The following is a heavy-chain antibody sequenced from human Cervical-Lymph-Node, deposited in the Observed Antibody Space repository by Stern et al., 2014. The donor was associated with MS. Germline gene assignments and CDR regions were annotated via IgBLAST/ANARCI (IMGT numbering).Heavy chain of an antibody. Sequence: QLVQSGAEVKKPGASVKVSCKAFGYTFTSNKMHWVRQAPGQGLEWMGIINPGGGSTRYAQKLQGRVTMTRDTSTSTVYMELTSLRSEDTAVYSCARDNGGWSVDSWGQGTLVIVSS. CDR2: INPGGGST. J-gene: IGHJ4*02. CDR1: GYTFTSNK. V-gene: IGHV1-46*01. D-gene: IGHD6-19*01. CDR3: ARDNGGWSVDS.